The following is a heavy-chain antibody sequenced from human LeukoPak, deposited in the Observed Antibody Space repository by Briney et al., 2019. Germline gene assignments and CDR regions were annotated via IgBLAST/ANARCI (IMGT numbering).Heavy chain of an antibody. CDR3: ARWYSHGRYFDY. V-gene: IGHV4-59*01. Sequence: PLETLSLTCTVSGDSIRNYYWNWIRQPPGKGLEWIEYTSDSGGHTDYNPSLKSRVTISTDTSKNQLFLKLTSVTTADTAVYYCARWYSHGRYFDYWGQGALVTVSS. CDR1: GDSIRNYY. D-gene: IGHD1-26*01. J-gene: IGHJ4*02. CDR2: TSDSGGHT.